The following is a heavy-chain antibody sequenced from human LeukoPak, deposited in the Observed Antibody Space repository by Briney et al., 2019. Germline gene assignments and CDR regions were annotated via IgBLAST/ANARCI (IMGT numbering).Heavy chain of an antibody. V-gene: IGHV4-39*01. CDR3: VTPRGFSYGYFDY. D-gene: IGHD5-18*01. Sequence: KSSETLSLTCTVAGGSISSSSAYWGWLRQPPGKGLEWIASIYYSKNTYYNPSLKSRVTTSADTSKSQFALTLGSARATDAAVYYCVTPRGFSYGYFDYWGQGTLVTVSS. CDR1: GGSISSSSAY. J-gene: IGHJ4*02. CDR2: IYYSKNT.